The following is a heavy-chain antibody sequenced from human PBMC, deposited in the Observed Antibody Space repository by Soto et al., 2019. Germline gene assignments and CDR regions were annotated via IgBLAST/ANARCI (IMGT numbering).Heavy chain of an antibody. CDR2: INSDGSTT. J-gene: IGHJ4*02. CDR3: AKQFDY. CDR1: GFTFSSYW. Sequence: GGSLRLSCAASGFTFSSYWMHWVRQAPGKGLVWVSRINSDGSTTGYADSVKGRFTISRDNAKNTLYLQMNSLGAEDMAVYYCAKQFDYWGQGTLVTVSS. V-gene: IGHV3-74*01.